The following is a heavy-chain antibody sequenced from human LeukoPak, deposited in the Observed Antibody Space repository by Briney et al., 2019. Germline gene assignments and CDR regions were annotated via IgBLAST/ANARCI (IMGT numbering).Heavy chain of an antibody. CDR3: AGGRITLFGADPEPNWFDP. CDR2: IYASGST. J-gene: IGHJ5*02. D-gene: IGHD3-3*01. Sequence: KPSETLSLTCTVSGGSIINYYWSWIRQPAGKGLEWIGRIYASGSTNYNPSLKSRVTLSVDTSKNQFSLKLTSVTAADTAVYYCAGGRITLFGADPEPNWFDPWGQGTLVTVSS. V-gene: IGHV4-4*07. CDR1: GGSIINYY.